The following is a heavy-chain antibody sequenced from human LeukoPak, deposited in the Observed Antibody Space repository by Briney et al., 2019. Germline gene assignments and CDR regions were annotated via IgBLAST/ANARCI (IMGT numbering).Heavy chain of an antibody. CDR3: ARGSPDYYDSSGVVVDI. CDR2: IYYSGST. V-gene: IGHV4-30-4*01. J-gene: IGHJ3*02. D-gene: IGHD3-22*01. Sequence: PSETLSLTCTVSGGSISSGDCYWSWIRQPPGKGLEWIGYIYYSGSTYYNPSLKSRVTISVDTSKNQFSLKLSSVTAADTAVYYCARGSPDYYDSSGVVVDIWGQGTMVTVSS. CDR1: GGSISSGDCY.